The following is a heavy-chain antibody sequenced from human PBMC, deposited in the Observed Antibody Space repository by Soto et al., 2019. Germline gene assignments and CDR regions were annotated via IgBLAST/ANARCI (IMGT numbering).Heavy chain of an antibody. V-gene: IGHV3-23*01. Sequence: PGGSLILSCAASGFTFSSYAMSWVRQAPGKGLEWVSAISGSGGSTYYADSVKGRFTISRDNSKNTLYLQMNSLRAEDTAVYYCAKADYYDSSGYYYGFDYWGQGTLVTVSS. CDR2: ISGSGGST. CDR3: AKADYYDSSGYYYGFDY. CDR1: GFTFSSYA. J-gene: IGHJ4*02. D-gene: IGHD3-22*01.